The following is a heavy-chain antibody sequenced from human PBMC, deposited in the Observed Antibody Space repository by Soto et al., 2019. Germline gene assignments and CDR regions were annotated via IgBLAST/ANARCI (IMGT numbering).Heavy chain of an antibody. CDR3: ARCVLGTSCYNP. J-gene: IGHJ5*02. Sequence: TLSLTCTVSGGSISSGGYSWSWIRQPPGKGLEWIGYIYHSGSTYYNPSLKSRVTISVDRSKNQFSLRLSSVTAADTAVYYCARCVLGTSCYNPWGQGTLVTVSS. D-gene: IGHD2-2*02. V-gene: IGHV4-30-2*01. CDR2: IYHSGST. CDR1: GGSISSGGYS.